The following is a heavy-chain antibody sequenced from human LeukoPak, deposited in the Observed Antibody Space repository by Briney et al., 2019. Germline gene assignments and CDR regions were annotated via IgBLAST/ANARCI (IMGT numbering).Heavy chain of an antibody. Sequence: GGSLRLSYAASGFTFSSYSMNWVRQAPGKGLEWVSSISSSSTYIYYADSLKGRFTISRDNAKNSLYLQMNSLRAEDTAVYYCARSMGRWLQNAFDYWGQGTLVTVSS. CDR1: GFTFSSYS. CDR3: ARSMGRWLQNAFDY. V-gene: IGHV3-21*01. D-gene: IGHD5-24*01. J-gene: IGHJ4*02. CDR2: ISSSSTYI.